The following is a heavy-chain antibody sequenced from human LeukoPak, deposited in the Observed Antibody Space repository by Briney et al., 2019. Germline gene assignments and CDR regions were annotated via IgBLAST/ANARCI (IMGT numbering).Heavy chain of an antibody. V-gene: IGHV3-30*04. Sequence: PGGSLRLSCAASGFTFSSYAMHWVRQAPGKGLEWVAVISYDGSNKYYADSVKGRFTISRDNSKNTLYLQMNSLRAEDTAVYYCAKGHRGVISPFDYWGQGTLVTVSS. CDR1: GFTFSSYA. D-gene: IGHD3-10*01. CDR3: AKGHRGVISPFDY. J-gene: IGHJ4*02. CDR2: ISYDGSNK.